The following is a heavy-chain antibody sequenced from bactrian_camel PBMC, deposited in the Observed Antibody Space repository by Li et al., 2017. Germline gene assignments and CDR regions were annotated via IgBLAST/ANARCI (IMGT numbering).Heavy chain of an antibody. Sequence: SCATSAFSFNTYSMIWVRQAPGKGLEWVSAISSSDSPSGGVTYYAKSVKGRATIARDNTKNTLYLQLNSLETEDTAMYYCAKISLLDSAPDFGLWGQGTQVTVS. J-gene: IGHJ6*01. CDR3: AKISLLDSAPDFGL. V-gene: IGHV3S1*01. D-gene: IGHD1*01. CDR1: AFSFNTYS. CDR2: ISSSDSPSGGVT.